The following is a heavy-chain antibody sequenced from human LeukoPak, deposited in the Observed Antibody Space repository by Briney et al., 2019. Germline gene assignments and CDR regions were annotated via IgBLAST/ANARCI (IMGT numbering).Heavy chain of an antibody. V-gene: IGHV3-53*01. CDR3: AREDTTYSYDKSVVTLDY. CDR2: IYSGGST. Sequence: GGSLRLSCAASGFTVSSNYMSWVRQAPGKGLEWVSVIYSGGSTYYADSVKGRFTISRDNAKNSLYLQMNSLRAEDTAVYYCAREDTTYSYDKSVVTLDYWGQGTLVTVSS. CDR1: GFTVSSNY. J-gene: IGHJ4*02. D-gene: IGHD5-18*01.